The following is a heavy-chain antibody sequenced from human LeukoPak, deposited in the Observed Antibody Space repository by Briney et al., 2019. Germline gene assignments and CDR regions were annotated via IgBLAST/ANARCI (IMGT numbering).Heavy chain of an antibody. CDR1: GGSFSGYY. CDR3: ARVDSSGYYIDY. V-gene: IGHV4-34*01. D-gene: IGHD3-22*01. CDR2: INHSGST. J-gene: IGHJ4*02. Sequence: SETLSLTCAVYGGSFSGYYWSWIRQPPGKGLERIGEINHSGSTNYNPSLKSRVTISVDTSKNQFSLKLSSVTAADTAVYYCARVDSSGYYIDYWGQGTLVTVSS.